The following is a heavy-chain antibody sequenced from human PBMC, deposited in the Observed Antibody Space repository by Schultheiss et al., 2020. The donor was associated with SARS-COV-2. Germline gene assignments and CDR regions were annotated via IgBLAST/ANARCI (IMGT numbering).Heavy chain of an antibody. CDR3: AAGVCSSTSCLDY. Sequence: GGSLRLSCAASGFTFSSYSMNWVRQAPGKGLEWVSVIYSGGSTYYADSVKGRFTISRHNSKNTLYLQMNSLRAEDTAVYYCAAGVCSSTSCLDYWGQGTLVTVSS. CDR2: IYSGGST. J-gene: IGHJ4*02. V-gene: IGHV3-53*04. D-gene: IGHD2-2*01. CDR1: GFTFSSYS.